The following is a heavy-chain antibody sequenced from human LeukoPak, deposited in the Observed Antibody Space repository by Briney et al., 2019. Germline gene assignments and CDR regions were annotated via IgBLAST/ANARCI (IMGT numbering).Heavy chain of an antibody. CDR1: GFTFSSYV. CDR2: MSYDGSSK. CDR3: AASPSVAGSDY. Sequence: GGSLRLSCAASGFTFSSYVMYWVRQAPGKGLEWVARMSYDGSSKYYADSVKGRFTISRDNSKNTLYLQMNSLRVEDTAVYYCAASPSVAGSDYWGQGTLVTVSS. J-gene: IGHJ4*02. D-gene: IGHD6-19*01. V-gene: IGHV3-30*03.